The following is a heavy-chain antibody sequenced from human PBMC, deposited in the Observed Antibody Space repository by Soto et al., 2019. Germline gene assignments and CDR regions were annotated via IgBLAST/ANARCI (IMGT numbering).Heavy chain of an antibody. CDR2: IYYRGST. Sequence: QVQLQESGPGLVKPSETLSVTCTVSGGSVSSRSHFWSWIRQPPGGGLQWIGYIYYRGSTNYNPSLKSRATLSVDTSRNQFSLRLTSVTAADTAVYYCARYDAESGSNKLDPWGQGTLVTVSS. V-gene: IGHV4-61*01. D-gene: IGHD5-12*01. CDR3: ARYDAESGSNKLDP. J-gene: IGHJ5*02. CDR1: GGSVSSRSHF.